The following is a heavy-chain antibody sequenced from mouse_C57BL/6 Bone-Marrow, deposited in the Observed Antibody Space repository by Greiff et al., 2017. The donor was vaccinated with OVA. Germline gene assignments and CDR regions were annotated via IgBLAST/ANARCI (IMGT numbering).Heavy chain of an antibody. V-gene: IGHV10-1*01. CDR1: GFSFNTYA. J-gene: IGHJ4*01. Sequence: EVQLVESGGGLVQPKGSLKLSCAASGFSFNTYAMNWVRQAPGKGLEWVARIRSKSNNYATYYADSVKDRFTISRDDSESMLYLQMNNLKTEDTAMYYCVRQGRAYSNPYAMDYWGQGTSVTVSS. CDR2: IRSKSNNYAT. D-gene: IGHD2-5*01. CDR3: VRQGRAYSNPYAMDY.